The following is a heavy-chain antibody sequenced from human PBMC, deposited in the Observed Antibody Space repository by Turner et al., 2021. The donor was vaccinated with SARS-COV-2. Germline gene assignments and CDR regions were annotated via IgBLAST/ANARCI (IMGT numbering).Heavy chain of an antibody. V-gene: IGHV1-2*02. CDR2: INPISGGT. CDR1: GYPFSGYY. J-gene: IGHJ5*02. CDR3: ARGPRGYDFWSGYPNWFDP. Sequence: QVQLVQSGAEVKKPGASVKVSCTASGYPFSGYYMHWVRQAPGQGLEWMGWINPISGGTNYAQRFQGRVTMNSDTSISTAYMKLSRLRSNDTAGYYCARGPRGYDFWSGYPNWFDPWGQGTLVTVSS. D-gene: IGHD3-3*01.